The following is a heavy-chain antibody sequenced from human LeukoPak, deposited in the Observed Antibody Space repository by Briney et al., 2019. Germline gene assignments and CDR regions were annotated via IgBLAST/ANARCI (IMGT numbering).Heavy chain of an antibody. CDR3: ARLKGVGYYFDH. J-gene: IGHJ4*02. CDR1: GFTFSSYA. V-gene: IGHV3-23*01. CDR2: ISGSGGST. Sequence: GGSLRLSCAASGFTFSSYAMSWVRQAPGKGLEWVSAISGSGGSTYYADSVKGRFTISRDNFKNTLYLQMNSLRAEDTAVYYCARLKGVGYYFDHWGQGTLVTVSS. D-gene: IGHD3-16*01.